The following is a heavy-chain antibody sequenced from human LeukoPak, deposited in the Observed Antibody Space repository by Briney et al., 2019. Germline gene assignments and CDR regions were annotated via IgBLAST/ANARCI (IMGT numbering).Heavy chain of an antibody. V-gene: IGHV4-34*01. Sequence: PSETLSLTCAVYGGSFSGYYWSWIRQPPGKGLEWLGEINHSGSTNYNPSLKSRVTISVDTSKNQFSLKLSSVTAADTAVYYCARAPPRSTTGGMDVWGQGTTVTVSS. CDR2: INHSGST. CDR3: ARAPPRSTTGGMDV. J-gene: IGHJ6*02. CDR1: GGSFSGYY. D-gene: IGHD1-14*01.